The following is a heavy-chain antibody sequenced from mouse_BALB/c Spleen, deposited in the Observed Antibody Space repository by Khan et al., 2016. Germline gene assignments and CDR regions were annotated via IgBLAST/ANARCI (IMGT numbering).Heavy chain of an antibody. CDR3: ARGYYGSIRYAMDY. J-gene: IGHJ4*01. D-gene: IGHD1-1*01. Sequence: VQLQQPGAELVKPGASVKLSCTASGFNIKDTYMHWVKQRPEQGLEWIGRIDPANGNTKYDPKFQGKATITADTSSNTAYLQLSSLTSEDTAVYYCARGYYGSIRYAMDYWGQGTSVTVSS. V-gene: IGHV14-3*02. CDR1: GFNIKDTY. CDR2: IDPANGNT.